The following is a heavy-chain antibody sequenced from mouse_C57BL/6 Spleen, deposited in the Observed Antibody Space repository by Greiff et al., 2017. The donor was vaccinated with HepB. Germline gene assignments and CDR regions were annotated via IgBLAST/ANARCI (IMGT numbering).Heavy chain of an antibody. Sequence: LQESGAELVRPGTSVKVSCKASGYAFTNYLIEWVKQRPGQGLEWIGVINPGSGGTNYNEKFKGKATLTADKSSSTAYMQLSSLTSEDSAVYFCARDGYAMDYWGQGTSVTVSS. CDR3: ARDGYAMDY. CDR1: GYAFTNYL. V-gene: IGHV1-54*01. J-gene: IGHJ4*01. CDR2: INPGSGGT.